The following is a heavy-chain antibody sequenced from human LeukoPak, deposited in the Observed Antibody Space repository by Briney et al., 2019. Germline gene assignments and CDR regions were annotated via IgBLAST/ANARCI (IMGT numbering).Heavy chain of an antibody. CDR3: AHRTTVAPFDY. V-gene: IGHV2-5*02. CDR2: IYWDDDK. D-gene: IGHD4-23*01. J-gene: IGHJ4*02. Sequence: SGPTLVNPTQTLTLTCTFSGFPLNTSGVGVGWIRQPPGKALEWLALIYWDDDKRYTPSLKSRLTITKDTSKNQVVLTMTSMDPVDTATYFCAHRTTVAPFDYWGQGTLVTVSS. CDR1: GFPLNTSGVG.